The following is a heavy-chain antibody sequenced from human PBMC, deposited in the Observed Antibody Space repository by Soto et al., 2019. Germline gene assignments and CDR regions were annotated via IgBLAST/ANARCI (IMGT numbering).Heavy chain of an antibody. D-gene: IGHD5-18*01. CDR3: ARDQTSGWIQYYYYGMDV. CDR1: GFTFSSYA. J-gene: IGHJ6*01. V-gene: IGHV3-30-3*01. CDR2: ISYDGSNK. Sequence: QVQLVESGGGVVQPGRSLRLSCAASGFTFSSYAMHWVRQAPGKGLEWVAVISYDGSNKYYADSVKGRFTISRDNSKNTLYLQMNSLRAEDTAVYYCARDQTSGWIQYYYYGMDVW.